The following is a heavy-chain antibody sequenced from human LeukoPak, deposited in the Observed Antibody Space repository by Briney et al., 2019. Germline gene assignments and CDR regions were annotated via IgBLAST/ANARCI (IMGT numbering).Heavy chain of an antibody. J-gene: IGHJ4*02. D-gene: IGHD1-26*01. CDR1: GYTLTELS. Sequence: GASVKVSRKVSGYTLTELSMHWVRQAPGKGLEWMGGFDPEDGETIYAQKFEGRVTMTEDTSTDTAYMELSSLRSEDTAVYYCATNGHEWELNVWGQGTLVTVSS. V-gene: IGHV1-24*01. CDR3: ATNGHEWELNV. CDR2: FDPEDGET.